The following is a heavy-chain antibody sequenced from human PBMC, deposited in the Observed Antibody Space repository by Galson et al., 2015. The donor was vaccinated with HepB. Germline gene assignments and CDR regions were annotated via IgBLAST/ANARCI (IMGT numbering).Heavy chain of an antibody. CDR3: ARVPVSNFYPSWCDP. Sequence: ETLSLTCSVSGGFLSSDYWTWIRQPPGKGLEWIGYVYYTGRTNYNPSLKSRISISIDTSNHQFSLKLSSVTAADTAVYYCARVPVSNFYPSWCDPWGQGTLVTVSS. CDR1: GGFLSSDY. V-gene: IGHV4-59*01. J-gene: IGHJ5*02. D-gene: IGHD1-1*01. CDR2: VYYTGRT.